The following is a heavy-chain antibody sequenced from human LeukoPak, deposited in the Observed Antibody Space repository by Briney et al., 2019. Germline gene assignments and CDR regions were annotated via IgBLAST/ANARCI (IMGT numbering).Heavy chain of an antibody. CDR3: AKWSPYGGNPGY. V-gene: IGHV3-23*01. D-gene: IGHD4-23*01. Sequence: PGGSLRLSCAVSGFTFSSYAMSWVRQAPGKGLEWVSAISGSGGSTYYADSVKGRFTTSRDNSKNTLYLQMNSLRAEDTAVYYCAKWSPYGGNPGYWGQGTLVTVSS. J-gene: IGHJ4*02. CDR1: GFTFSSYA. CDR2: ISGSGGST.